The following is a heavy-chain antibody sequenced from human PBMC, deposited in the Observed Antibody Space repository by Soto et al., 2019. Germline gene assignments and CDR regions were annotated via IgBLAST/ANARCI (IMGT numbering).Heavy chain of an antibody. J-gene: IGHJ6*02. V-gene: IGHV4-59*01. CDR1: GWSFSGYY. CDR3: ARDLYYYDSSSPGAPGGIYYGMDV. CDR2: IYYSGST. D-gene: IGHD3-22*01. Sequence: SETLSLTCAVYGWSFSGYYWSWIRQPPGKGLEWIGYIYYSGSTNYNPSLKSRVTISVDTSKNQFSLKLSSVTAADTAVYYCARDLYYYDSSSPGAPGGIYYGMDVWGQGTTVT.